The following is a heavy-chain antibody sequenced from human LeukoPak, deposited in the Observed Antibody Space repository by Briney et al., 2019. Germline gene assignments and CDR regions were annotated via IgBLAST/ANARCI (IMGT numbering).Heavy chain of an antibody. CDR1: GFTVSSNY. Sequence: GGSLRLSCAASGFTVSSNYMSWVRQAPGKGLEWVSVIYSGGSTYYADSVKGRFTISRHNSKNTLYLQMNSLRAEDTAVYYCAREGIAVASDAFDIWGQGTMVNVSS. CDR3: AREGIAVASDAFDI. CDR2: IYSGGST. D-gene: IGHD6-19*01. J-gene: IGHJ3*02. V-gene: IGHV3-53*04.